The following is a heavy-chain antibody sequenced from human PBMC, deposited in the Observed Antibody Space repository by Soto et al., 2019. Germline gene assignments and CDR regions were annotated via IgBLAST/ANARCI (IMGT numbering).Heavy chain of an antibody. CDR3: AKALSRYSYGRGY. Sequence: EVQLLESGGGLVQPGGSLRLSCAASGFTFSSYAMSWVRQAPGKGLEWVSAISGSGGSTYYADSVKGRFTISRDNSKNTLYLQRNSLRAEDTAVYYCAKALSRYSYGRGYWGQGTLVTVSS. J-gene: IGHJ4*02. CDR1: GFTFSSYA. D-gene: IGHD5-18*01. V-gene: IGHV3-23*01. CDR2: ISGSGGST.